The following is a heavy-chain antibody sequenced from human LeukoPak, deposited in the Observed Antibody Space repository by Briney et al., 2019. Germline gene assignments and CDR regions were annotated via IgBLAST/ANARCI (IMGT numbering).Heavy chain of an antibody. CDR2: IMQDGSEK. CDR3: ARDLVVYDFWSGYYGDYYYYGMDV. J-gene: IGHJ6*02. Sequence: PGGSLRLSCAASGFTFSSYWMSWVRQAPGKGLEWVANIMQDGSEKYYVDSVKGRFTISRDNAKNSLYLQMNSLRAEDTAVYYCARDLVVYDFWSGYYGDYYYYGMDVWGQGTTVTVSS. V-gene: IGHV3-7*01. D-gene: IGHD3-3*01. CDR1: GFTFSSYW.